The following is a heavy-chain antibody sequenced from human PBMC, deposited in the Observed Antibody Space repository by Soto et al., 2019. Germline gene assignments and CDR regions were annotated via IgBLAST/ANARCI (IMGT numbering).Heavy chain of an antibody. D-gene: IGHD3-3*01. CDR3: ARGIFGVVTLVGVWFDP. V-gene: IGHV1-8*01. Sequence: ASVKVSCKASGYTFTSYDINWVLQATGQGLEWMGWMNPNSGNTGYAQKFQGRVTMTRNTSISTAYMELSSLRSEDTAVYYCARGIFGVVTLVGVWFDPWGQGTLVTVSS. CDR2: MNPNSGNT. J-gene: IGHJ5*02. CDR1: GYTFTSYD.